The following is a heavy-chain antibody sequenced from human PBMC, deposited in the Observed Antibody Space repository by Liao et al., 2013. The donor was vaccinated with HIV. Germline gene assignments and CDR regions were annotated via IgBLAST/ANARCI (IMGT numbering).Heavy chain of an antibody. CDR2: IFTDGTT. CDR3: ARARGDGSSSFINWFDP. D-gene: IGHD6-13*01. Sequence: QVHLQESGPGLVKPSETLSLTCTVSGASMNKYYWSWIRQPAGKGLEWIGRIFTDGTTNYNPSLKSRVTVSLDTSKNQFSLKLSSVTDADTAMYYCARARGDGSSSFINWFDPWGQGTLVTVSS. V-gene: IGHV4-4*07. J-gene: IGHJ5*02. CDR1: GASMNKYY.